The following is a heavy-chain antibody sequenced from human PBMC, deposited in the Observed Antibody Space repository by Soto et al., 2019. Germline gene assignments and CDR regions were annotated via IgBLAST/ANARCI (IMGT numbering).Heavy chain of an antibody. CDR1: GFSFSYYY. D-gene: IGHD3-22*01. CDR3: AREVVTMSDY. Sequence: PGGSLILSFAASGFSFSYYYMTWIRQAPGKGLEWVSYISYSGSTIYYADSVKGRFTISRDNAKNSLYLQMNSLRAEDTAVYYCAREVVTMSDYWGQGTLVTVSS. J-gene: IGHJ4*02. CDR2: ISYSGSTI. V-gene: IGHV3-11*01.